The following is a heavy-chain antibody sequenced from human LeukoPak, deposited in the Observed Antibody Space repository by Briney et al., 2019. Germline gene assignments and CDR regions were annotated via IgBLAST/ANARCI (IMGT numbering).Heavy chain of an antibody. Sequence: SETLSLTCAVSGYSISSGYYWGWIRQPPGKGLEWIGSIYHSGSTYYNPSLKSRVTISVDTSKNQFSLKLSSGTAADTAVYYCARDGGPITMVRGATDYWGQGTLVTVSS. CDR2: IYHSGST. V-gene: IGHV4-38-2*02. CDR1: GYSISSGYY. CDR3: ARDGGPITMVRGATDY. J-gene: IGHJ4*02. D-gene: IGHD3-10*01.